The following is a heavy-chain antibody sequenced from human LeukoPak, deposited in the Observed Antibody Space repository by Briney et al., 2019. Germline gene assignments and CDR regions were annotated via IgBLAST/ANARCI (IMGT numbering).Heavy chain of an antibody. CDR2: IHHSDGT. CDR1: GGFIGHGYW. V-gene: IGHV4-4*02. CDR3: ARNAAYCLDY. D-gene: IGHD1-26*01. J-gene: IGHJ4*02. Sequence: PSETLSLTCVVSGGFIGHGYWWSWVRQPPGKGLEWIGEIHHSDGTNYNPSLKSRVTISVDTSKNQLSLKMTSVTAADTAIYYCARNAAYCLDYWGQGTLVTVSS.